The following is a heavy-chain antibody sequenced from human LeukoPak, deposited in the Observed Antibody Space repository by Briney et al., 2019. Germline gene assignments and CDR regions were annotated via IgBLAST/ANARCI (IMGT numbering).Heavy chain of an antibody. CDR1: GGSISSNY. CDR2: IYYSGST. V-gene: IGHV4-59*01. D-gene: IGHD4-23*01. Sequence: SETLSLTCTVSGGSISSNYWSWIRQPPGKGLEWIGYIYYSGSTNYSPSLKSPVTISVDTSKNQFSLKLSSVTAADTAVYYCARREVTETDAFDIWGQGTMVTVSS. J-gene: IGHJ3*02. CDR3: ARREVTETDAFDI.